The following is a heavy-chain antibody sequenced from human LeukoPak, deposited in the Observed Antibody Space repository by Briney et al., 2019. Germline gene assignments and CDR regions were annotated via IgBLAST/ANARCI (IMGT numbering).Heavy chain of an antibody. CDR3: ARDGVSVVPAEYLTFDY. D-gene: IGHD2-2*01. CDR1: GFTFRTHS. J-gene: IGHJ4*02. CDR2: ISSSSSYI. Sequence: GGSLRLSCAASGFTFRTHSMNWVRQAPGKGLEWVSSISSSSSYIYYADSVKGRFTISRDNAKNSLYLQMNSPRAEDTAVYYCARDGVSVVPAEYLTFDYWGQGTLVTVSS. V-gene: IGHV3-21*06.